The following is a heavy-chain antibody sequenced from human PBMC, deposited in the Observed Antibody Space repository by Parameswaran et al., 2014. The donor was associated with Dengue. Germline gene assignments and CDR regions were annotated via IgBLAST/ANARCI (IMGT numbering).Heavy chain of an antibody. CDR2: ISGSGGST. CDR3: ATPPPADYGDYGGPFGY. Sequence: WIRQPPGKGLEWVSAISGSGGSTYYADSVKGRFTISRDNSKNTLYLQMNSLRAEDTAVYYCATPPPADYGDYGGPFGYWGQGTLVTVSS. D-gene: IGHD4-17*01. V-gene: IGHV3-23*01. J-gene: IGHJ4*02.